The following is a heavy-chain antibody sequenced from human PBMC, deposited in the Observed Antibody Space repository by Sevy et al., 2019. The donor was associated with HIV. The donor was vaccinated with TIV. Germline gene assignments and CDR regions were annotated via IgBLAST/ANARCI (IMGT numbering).Heavy chain of an antibody. V-gene: IGHV1-58*01. CDR2: IVVGSGVT. CDR3: AAEDVTRFGGPLRVFDI. J-gene: IGHJ3*02. Sequence: ASVKVSCKTSGFTFSSSAVQWVRQARGQRLEWIGWIVVGSGVTDYAPKFQERVTITRDMSTATTYMELSSLRSEDTAVYYCAAEDVTRFGGPLRVFDIWGLGTTVTVSS. CDR1: GFTFSSSA. D-gene: IGHD3-16*01.